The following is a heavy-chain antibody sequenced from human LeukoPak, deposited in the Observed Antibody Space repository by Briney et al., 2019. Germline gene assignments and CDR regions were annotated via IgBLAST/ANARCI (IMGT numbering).Heavy chain of an antibody. Sequence: GGSLRLSCAASGFTFSSYSMSWVRQAPGKGLEWISSISSSSSYIYYADSVKGRFTISKDNAKNSLYLQMNSLRAEDTAVYYCARITTQGNDYWGQGTLVTVSS. CDR3: ARITTQGNDY. CDR2: ISSSSSYI. J-gene: IGHJ4*02. V-gene: IGHV3-21*01. CDR1: GFTFSSYS. D-gene: IGHD1-26*01.